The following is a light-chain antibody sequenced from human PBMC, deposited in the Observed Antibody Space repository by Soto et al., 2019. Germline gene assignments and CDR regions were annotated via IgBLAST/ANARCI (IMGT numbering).Light chain of an antibody. CDR1: QSVSSN. CDR3: QQYNNWLPMYT. CDR2: GAS. J-gene: IGKJ2*01. Sequence: EIVMTQSPATLSVSPGERATLSCRASQSVSSNSAWYQQKPGQAPRLLIYGASTRATGIPARFSGSGSGTEFTLTISSLQSEDFAVYYCQQYNNWLPMYTFGQGTKLEIK. V-gene: IGKV3-15*01.